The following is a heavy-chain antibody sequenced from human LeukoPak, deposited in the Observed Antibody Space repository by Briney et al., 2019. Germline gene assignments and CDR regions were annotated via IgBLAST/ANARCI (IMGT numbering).Heavy chain of an antibody. CDR2: VYTRGST. D-gene: IGHD6-13*01. V-gene: IGHV4-4*07. J-gene: IGHJ6*03. Sequence: PSETLSLTCTVSGGSVSSYYWSWIRQPAGKGLEWIGRVYTRGSTNYNPSLKTRVTMSVDTSKNQFSLKLSSVTAADTAVYYCARSAAACTVGYYYYYMDVWGTGTTVIVSS. CDR1: GGSVSSYY. CDR3: ARSAAACTVGYYYYYMDV.